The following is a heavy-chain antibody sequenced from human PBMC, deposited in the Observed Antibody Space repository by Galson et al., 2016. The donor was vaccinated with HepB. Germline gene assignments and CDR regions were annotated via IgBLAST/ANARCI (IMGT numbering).Heavy chain of an antibody. Sequence: SLRLSCAGSGFNVRSNYMNWVRQAPGKGLEWVSVIYSGGATSYADSVKGRFTMSRDTSNNTVFLQMNSLRTEDTAVYYCAKHRRYTSGYYFDSWGQGTLVTVST. J-gene: IGHJ4*02. CDR1: GFNVRSNY. CDR3: AKHRRYTSGYYFDS. D-gene: IGHD6-19*01. CDR2: IYSGGAT. V-gene: IGHV3-53*01.